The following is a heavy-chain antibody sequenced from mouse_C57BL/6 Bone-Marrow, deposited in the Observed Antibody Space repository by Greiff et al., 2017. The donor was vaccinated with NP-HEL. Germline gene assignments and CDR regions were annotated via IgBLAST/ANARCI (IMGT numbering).Heavy chain of an antibody. Sequence: QVQLKESGAELARPGASVKLSCKASGYTFTSYGISWVKQRTGQGLEWIGEIYPRSGNTYYNEKFKGKATLTADKSSSTAYMELRSLTSEDSAVYFCASPVDYWGQGTTLTVSS. CDR2: IYPRSGNT. J-gene: IGHJ2*01. CDR1: GYTFTSYG. V-gene: IGHV1-81*01. CDR3: ASPVDY.